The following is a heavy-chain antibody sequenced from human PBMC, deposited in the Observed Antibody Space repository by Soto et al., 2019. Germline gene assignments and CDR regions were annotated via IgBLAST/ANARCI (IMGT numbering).Heavy chain of an antibody. Sequence: LGGSLRLSCAASGFTFSDSAMHWVRQASGKGLEWVGRIRNKGNNYATAYTASVKGRFTISRDDSKNTVYLQMNSLKIDDTAVYYCTSRRDWTAVDPLDSWGLGTLVTVS. D-gene: IGHD5-18*01. CDR2: IRNKGNNYAT. V-gene: IGHV3-73*01. CDR3: TSRRDWTAVDPLDS. J-gene: IGHJ4*02. CDR1: GFTFSDSA.